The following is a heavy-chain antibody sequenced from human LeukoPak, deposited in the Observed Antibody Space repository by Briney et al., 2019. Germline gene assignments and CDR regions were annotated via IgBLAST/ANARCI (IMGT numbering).Heavy chain of an antibody. CDR3: ERGARRSPPDY. Sequence: GGSLRLSCAASGFTFSSYWMHWVRQAPGKGLVWVSRINSDGSSTSSADSVKGRFTISRDNAKNALYLQMNSLRAEDTAVYYCERGARRSPPDYWGEGTLVTVSS. D-gene: IGHD1-26*01. J-gene: IGHJ4*02. V-gene: IGHV3-74*01. CDR2: INSDGSST. CDR1: GFTFSSYW.